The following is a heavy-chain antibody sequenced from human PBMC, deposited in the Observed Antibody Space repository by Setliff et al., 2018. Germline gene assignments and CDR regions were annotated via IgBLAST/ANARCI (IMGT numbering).Heavy chain of an antibody. CDR2: IKQDGSEK. D-gene: IGHD3-10*01. J-gene: IGHJ4*02. Sequence: GGSLRLSCATSGFPFSSYWMSWVRQAPGKGLEWVANIKQDGSEKYYVDSVKGRFIISRDNARNSLYLQLNNVRADDTAVYYCVRDPWPTGYYSSGSYYSDYWGQGTLVTVSS. V-gene: IGHV3-7*03. CDR1: GFPFSSYW. CDR3: VRDPWPTGYYSSGSYYSDY.